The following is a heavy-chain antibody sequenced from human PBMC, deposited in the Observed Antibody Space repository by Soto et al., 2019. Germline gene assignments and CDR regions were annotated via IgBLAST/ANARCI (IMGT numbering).Heavy chain of an antibody. Sequence: EVQLVESVGGLVKPGGSLRLSCAASGFTFSSYSMNWVCQAPGKGLEWVSSISSSSSYIYYADSVKGRFTISRDNAKNSLYLQMNSLRAEDTAVYYCARLRIAVAEYYFDYWGQGTLVTVSS. J-gene: IGHJ4*02. D-gene: IGHD6-19*01. CDR3: ARLRIAVAEYYFDY. CDR1: GFTFSSYS. CDR2: ISSSSSYI. V-gene: IGHV3-21*01.